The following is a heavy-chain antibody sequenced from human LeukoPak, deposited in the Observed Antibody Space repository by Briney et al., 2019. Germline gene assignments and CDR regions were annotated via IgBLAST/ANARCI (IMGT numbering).Heavy chain of an antibody. J-gene: IGHJ4*02. D-gene: IGHD6-13*01. CDR3: ARAPSQYSSSWYDQER. V-gene: IGHV3-21*01. Sequence: PGGSLRLSCAASGFTFSSYSMNWVRQAPGKGLEWVSSISSSSSYIYYADSVKGRFTISRDNAKNSLYLQMNSLRAEDTAVYYCARAPSQYSSSWYDQERWGQGTLVTVSS. CDR2: ISSSSSYI. CDR1: GFTFSSYS.